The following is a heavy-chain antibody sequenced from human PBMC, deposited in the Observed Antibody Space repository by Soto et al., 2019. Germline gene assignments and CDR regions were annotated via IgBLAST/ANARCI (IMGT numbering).Heavy chain of an antibody. CDR3: ASTTLKGYCSRTSCFGDAFDI. CDR1: GGSISSYY. CDR2: IYYSGST. D-gene: IGHD2-2*01. Sequence: SETLSLTCTVSGGSISSYYWSWIRQPPGKGLEWIGYIYYSGSTNYNPSLKSRVTISVDTSKNQFSLKLSSVTAADTAVYYCASTTLKGYCSRTSCFGDAFDIWGQGTMVT. J-gene: IGHJ3*02. V-gene: IGHV4-59*08.